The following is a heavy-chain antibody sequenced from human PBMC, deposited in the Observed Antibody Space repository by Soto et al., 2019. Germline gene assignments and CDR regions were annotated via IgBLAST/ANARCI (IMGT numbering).Heavy chain of an antibody. CDR1: GFVSTNHN. CDR2: INAGNGNT. Sequence: QAHLVQSGTEVKMPGDSVQVSCKASGFVSTNHNFHWVRQAPGQSLEWMGRINAGNGNTQYSQNLQGRVTFTSDPSASTAFMELTNLRFDDRAMYYCASDYGSNWRLWGQGTLVSVSS. J-gene: IGHJ4*02. D-gene: IGHD6-19*01. CDR3: ASDYGSNWRL. V-gene: IGHV1-3*01.